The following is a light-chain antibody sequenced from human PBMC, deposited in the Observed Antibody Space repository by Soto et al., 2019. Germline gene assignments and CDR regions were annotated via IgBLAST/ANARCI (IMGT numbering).Light chain of an antibody. V-gene: IGKV3D-20*02. CDR2: DSS. Sequence: EIVMTQSPATLSVSPCERATLSCRASQSVSSSYLAWYQQKPGQAPRLLIYDSSNRATGIPARFSGSGSGTDFTLTISSLEPEDFAVYYCQQRSNWITFGQGTRLEIK. J-gene: IGKJ5*01. CDR1: QSVSSSY. CDR3: QQRSNWIT.